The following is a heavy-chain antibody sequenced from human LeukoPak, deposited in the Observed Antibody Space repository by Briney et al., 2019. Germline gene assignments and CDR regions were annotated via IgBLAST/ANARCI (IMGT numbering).Heavy chain of an antibody. V-gene: IGHV4-61*02. CDR3: ARDLGVRGVARRYPFDP. CDR1: GGSISSGSYY. D-gene: IGHD3-10*01. CDR2: IYTSGIT. J-gene: IGHJ5*02. Sequence: PSETLSLTCTVSGGSISSGSYYWSWIRQPAGKGLEWVGRIYTSGITNYNPSLKSRVTISVDTSKNQFSLKLSSVTAADTAGYYCARDLGVRGVARRYPFDPWGQGTLVTVSS.